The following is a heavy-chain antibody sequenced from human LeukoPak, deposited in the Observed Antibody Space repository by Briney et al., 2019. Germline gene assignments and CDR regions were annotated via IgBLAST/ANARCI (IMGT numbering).Heavy chain of an antibody. CDR1: GFTFSSYS. CDR3: ARDPSSGYYGYYYMDV. CDR2: ISSSSSTI. J-gene: IGHJ6*03. V-gene: IGHV3-48*01. Sequence: PGGPLRLSCAASGFTFSSYSMNWVRQAPGKGLEWVSYISSSSSTIYYADSVKGRFTISRDNAKNSLYLQMNSLRAEDTAVYYCARDPSSGYYGYYYMDVWGKGTTVTVSS. D-gene: IGHD3-22*01.